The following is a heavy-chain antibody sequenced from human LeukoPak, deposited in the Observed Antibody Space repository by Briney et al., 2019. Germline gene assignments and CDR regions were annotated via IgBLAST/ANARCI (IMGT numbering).Heavy chain of an antibody. CDR1: GFTFSNYW. V-gene: IGHV3-30*02. J-gene: IGHJ4*02. D-gene: IGHD5-18*01. CDR3: AKDLSYGIQLWPHFDY. Sequence: GGSLRLSCAASGFTFSNYWMHWVRQAPGKGLEWVAFIRYDGSNKYYADSVKGRFTISRDNSKNTLYLQMNSLRAEDTAVYYCAKDLSYGIQLWPHFDYWGQGTLVTVSS. CDR2: IRYDGSNK.